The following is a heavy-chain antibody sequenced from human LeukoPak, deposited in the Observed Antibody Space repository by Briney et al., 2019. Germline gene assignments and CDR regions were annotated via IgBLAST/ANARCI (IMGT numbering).Heavy chain of an antibody. CDR2: ISSSGSTI. CDR3: AELGITMIGGV. Sequence: GGSLRLSCAASGFTFSTFWMSWVRQAPGKGLEWVSYISSSGSTIYYADSVKGRFTISRDNAKNSLYLQMNSLRAEDTAVYYCAELGITMIGGVWGKGATVTISS. CDR1: GFTFSTFW. V-gene: IGHV3-48*04. D-gene: IGHD3-10*02. J-gene: IGHJ6*04.